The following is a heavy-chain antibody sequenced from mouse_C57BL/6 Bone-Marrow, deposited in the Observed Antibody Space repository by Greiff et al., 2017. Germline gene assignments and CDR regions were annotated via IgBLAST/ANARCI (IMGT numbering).Heavy chain of an antibody. CDR3: ARSEGLHLYFDV. CDR1: GYSFTSYY. D-gene: IGHD3-3*01. Sequence: VQLQQSGPELVKPGASVKISCKASGYSFTSYYIHWVKQRPGQGLEWIGWFYPGSGNTKYNEKFKGKATLTADTSSSTAYMQLSSLTSEDSAVYYCARSEGLHLYFDVWGTGTTVTVSS. CDR2: FYPGSGNT. V-gene: IGHV1-66*01. J-gene: IGHJ1*03.